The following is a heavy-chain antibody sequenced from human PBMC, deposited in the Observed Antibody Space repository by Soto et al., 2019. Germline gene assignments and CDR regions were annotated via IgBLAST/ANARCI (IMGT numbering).Heavy chain of an antibody. CDR1: GGSISSGGYY. V-gene: IGHV4-31*03. D-gene: IGHD3-22*01. CDR2: IYYSGST. Sequence: SETLSLTCTVSGGSISSGGYYWSWIRQHPGKGLEWIGYIYYSGSTYYNPSLKSRVTISVDTSKNQSSLKLSSVTAADTAVYYCATLDYYDSSGSYYFDYWGQGTLVAVSS. CDR3: ATLDYYDSSGSYYFDY. J-gene: IGHJ4*02.